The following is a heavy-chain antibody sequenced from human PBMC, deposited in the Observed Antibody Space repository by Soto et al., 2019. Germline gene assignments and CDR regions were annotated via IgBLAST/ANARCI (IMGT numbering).Heavy chain of an antibody. D-gene: IGHD3-10*01. CDR2: IYPGDSDT. V-gene: IGHV5-51*01. CDR3: ARPSYYYGSGSVYYGMDV. CDR1: GYSFTNYW. J-gene: IGHJ6*02. Sequence: GESLKISCQGSGYSFTNYWIGWVRQMPGKGLEWMGIIYPGDSDTRYSPSFQGQVTISADKSISTAYLQWSSLKASDTAMYYCARPSYYYGSGSVYYGMDVWGQGTTVTVSS.